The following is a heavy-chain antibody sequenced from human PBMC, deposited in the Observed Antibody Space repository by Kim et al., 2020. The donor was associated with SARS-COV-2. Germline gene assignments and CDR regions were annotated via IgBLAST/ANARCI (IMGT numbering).Heavy chain of an antibody. CDR3: AKDMADTGEIVVVLGGTTFDF. CDR1: GFTFGDYA. Sequence: GGSLRLSCEVSGFTFGDYAMHWVRQRPGEGLEWVSGIGWNSGSVGYADSVKGRFTISRDNAKNSLYLQMNSLRVEDTAFYYCAKDMADTGEIVVVLGGTTFDFWGQGVLVTVSS. D-gene: IGHD2-15*01. CDR2: IGWNSGSV. V-gene: IGHV3-9*01. J-gene: IGHJ4*02.